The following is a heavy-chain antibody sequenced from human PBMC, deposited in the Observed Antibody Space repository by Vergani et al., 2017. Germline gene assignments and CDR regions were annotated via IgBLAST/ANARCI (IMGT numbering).Heavy chain of an antibody. V-gene: IGHV3-73*02. CDR1: GFPFSGST. D-gene: IGHD1-26*01. Sequence: EVQLVESGGGLVQPGGSLKLSCAASGFPFSGSTLHWVRQASGKGLEWVGRIRTKGNSYATTYAASVKGRFTISRDNSKNTLYRQMNSLRAEDTAVNYCACGADSGSIYYFDYWGQGTLVTVSS. CDR2: IRTKGNSYAT. CDR3: ACGADSGSIYYFDY. J-gene: IGHJ4*02.